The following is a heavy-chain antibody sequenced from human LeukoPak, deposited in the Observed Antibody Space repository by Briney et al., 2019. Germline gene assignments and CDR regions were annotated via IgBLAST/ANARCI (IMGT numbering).Heavy chain of an antibody. V-gene: IGHV3-33*01. CDR2: IWYDGSNK. Sequence: GGSLRLSCAASGFTFSSYGMHWVRQAPGKGLEWVAVIWYDGSNKYYADSVKGRFTISRDNSKNTLYLQMNSLRAEDTAVYYCARDPVLAHLGEYGMDVWGQGTTVTVSS. CDR3: ARDPVLAHLGEYGMDV. D-gene: IGHD3-16*01. J-gene: IGHJ6*02. CDR1: GFTFSSYG.